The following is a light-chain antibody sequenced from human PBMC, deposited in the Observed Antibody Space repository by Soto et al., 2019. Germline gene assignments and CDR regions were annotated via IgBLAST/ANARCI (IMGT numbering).Light chain of an antibody. CDR2: GAS. V-gene: IGKV3-20*01. J-gene: IGKJ4*01. CDR3: QQYGTSPIT. CDR1: QSVTSGY. Sequence: EIVLTQSPGTLSLSPGERATLSCRASQSVTSGYLAWYQQKPGQAPRLLIFGASSRATGIPDRFSGSGSGTDFSFTISRLEPEDFAVYYCQQYGTSPITFGGGTKVEIK.